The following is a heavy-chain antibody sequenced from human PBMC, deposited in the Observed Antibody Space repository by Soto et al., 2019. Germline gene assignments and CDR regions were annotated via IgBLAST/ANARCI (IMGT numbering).Heavy chain of an antibody. D-gene: IGHD6-19*01. CDR3: AGDQRWGQWPTLDY. Sequence: QVHLVESGGGVVQPGRSLRLSCAASGFIFSNYGMHWVRQAPGKGLEWVAVIWYDGSNKYYTDSVKGRFTISRDNSKNSLYMQMNSLGDEDTAVYYWAGDQRWGQWPTLDYWGQGTLVTVSS. CDR1: GFIFSNYG. V-gene: IGHV3-33*01. J-gene: IGHJ4*02. CDR2: IWYDGSNK.